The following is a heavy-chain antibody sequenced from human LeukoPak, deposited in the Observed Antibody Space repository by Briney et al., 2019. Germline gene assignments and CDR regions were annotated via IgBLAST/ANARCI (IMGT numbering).Heavy chain of an antibody. CDR1: EFTFSNYA. D-gene: IGHD5-24*01. V-gene: IGHV3-23*01. J-gene: IGHJ4*02. CDR3: AKDREMATITIAYYFDY. CDR2: ISGSGGST. Sequence: GGSLRLSCAASEFTFSNYAMNWVRQAPGKGLEWVAAISGSGGSTYYEDSVKGRFTISRDNSKNTLYLQMNSLRAEDTAVYYCAKDREMATITIAYYFDYWGQGTLVTVSS.